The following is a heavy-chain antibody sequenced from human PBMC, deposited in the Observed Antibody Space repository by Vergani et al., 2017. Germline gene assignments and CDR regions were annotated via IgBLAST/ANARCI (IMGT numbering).Heavy chain of an antibody. Sequence: LVESGGGLVQPGGSLRLSCAASSFSVSSHYMNWVRQAPGKGLEWVSTINISGTTSYADHVKGRLTRTSDDAKNTLHLQMNSLRPEDTAVYYCARGITTETTDLDGFDIWGQGTMVSVSS. CDR2: INISGTT. D-gene: IGHD4-17*01. J-gene: IGHJ3*02. CDR3: ARGITTETTDLDGFDI. V-gene: IGHV3-66*02. CDR1: SFSVSSHY.